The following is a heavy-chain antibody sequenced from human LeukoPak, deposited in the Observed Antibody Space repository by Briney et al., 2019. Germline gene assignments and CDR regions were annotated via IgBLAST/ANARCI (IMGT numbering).Heavy chain of an antibody. D-gene: IGHD2-15*01. CDR3: ARGDRLSGDY. Sequence: GGSLRLSCAVSGFTFSSYWMSWVRQAPGRGLEWVANINQDGREKYYVDSVKGRFTISRDNAKNSLYLQMNSLRAEDTAVYFCARGDRLSGDYWGQGTLVTVSS. J-gene: IGHJ4*02. CDR2: INQDGREK. CDR1: GFTFSSYW. V-gene: IGHV3-7*04.